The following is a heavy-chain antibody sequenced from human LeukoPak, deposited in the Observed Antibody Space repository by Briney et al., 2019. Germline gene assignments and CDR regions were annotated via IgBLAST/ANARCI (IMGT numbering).Heavy chain of an antibody. CDR3: ARDGIYGSGSYYEISWFDP. CDR1: GYTFIGYY. Sequence: ASVKVSCKASGYTFIGYYMHWVRQAPGQGLEWMGWINPNSGVTHYAQKFQGRVTMTSDTSISTAYMELSRLRSDDTAVYYCARDGIYGSGSYYEISWFDPWGQGTLVTVSS. V-gene: IGHV1-2*02. J-gene: IGHJ5*02. CDR2: INPNSGVT. D-gene: IGHD3-10*01.